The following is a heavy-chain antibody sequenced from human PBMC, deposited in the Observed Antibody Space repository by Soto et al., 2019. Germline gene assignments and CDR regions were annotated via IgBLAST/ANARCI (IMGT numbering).Heavy chain of an antibody. CDR2: IIPMFDTS. Sequence: QVQLVQSGAEVKKPGSSVKVSCKASGGTFSSYAISWVRQAPGQGLEWMGGIIPMFDTSTYEQKFQGRGTITADESTSTAYIELSSLRTEDTAVYYCARDDSSGYYVDYWGQGTLVTVSS. CDR3: ARDDSSGYYVDY. CDR1: GGTFSSYA. V-gene: IGHV1-69*12. J-gene: IGHJ4*02. D-gene: IGHD3-22*01.